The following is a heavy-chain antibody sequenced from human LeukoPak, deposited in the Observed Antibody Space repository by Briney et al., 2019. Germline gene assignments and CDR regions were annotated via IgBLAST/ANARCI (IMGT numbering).Heavy chain of an antibody. CDR1: GGSISSSSYY. CDR3: ARDGNDSSGYYYNRWFDP. J-gene: IGHJ5*02. V-gene: IGHV4-39*07. D-gene: IGHD3-22*01. Sequence: SETLSLTCTVSGGSISSSSYYWGWIRQPPGKGLEWIGSTYYSGSTYYNPSLKSRVTISVDTSKNQFSLKLSSVTAADTAVYYCARDGNDSSGYYYNRWFDPWGQGTLVTVSS. CDR2: TYYSGST.